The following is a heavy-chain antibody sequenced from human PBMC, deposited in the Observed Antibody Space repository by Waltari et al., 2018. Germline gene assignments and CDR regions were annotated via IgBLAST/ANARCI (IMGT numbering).Heavy chain of an antibody. CDR2: INPKNGDT. J-gene: IGHJ4*02. D-gene: IGHD3-22*01. V-gene: IGHV1-2*06. CDR3: LRDSSGSHFDY. CDR1: GYSITGYA. Sequence: LVQSGAEVKKPAASVKVSCTASGYSITGYAILWVRQAPGQGLEWMGRINPKNGDTHYSQKFQGRVAMTTDTSTNTAFMELHSLRSDDTAVYYCLRDSSGSHFDYWGQGTLVTVSS.